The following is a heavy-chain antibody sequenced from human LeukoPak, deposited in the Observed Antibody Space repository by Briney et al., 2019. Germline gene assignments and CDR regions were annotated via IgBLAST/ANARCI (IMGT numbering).Heavy chain of an antibody. Sequence: SGTLSLTCGVSSGSISSGIWWSWVRQPPGKGLEWIGEIYHSGSTNYNPSLKSRATISGDTSRNQFSLKLNSVTAADTAVYYCARGVGSGYTDDWGQGTLVTVFS. V-gene: IGHV4-4*02. D-gene: IGHD3-22*01. J-gene: IGHJ4*02. CDR3: ARGVGSGYTDD. CDR1: SGSISSGIW. CDR2: IYHSGST.